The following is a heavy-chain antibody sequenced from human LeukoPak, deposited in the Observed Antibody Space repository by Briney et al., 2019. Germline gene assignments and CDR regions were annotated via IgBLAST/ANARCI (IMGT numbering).Heavy chain of an antibody. CDR2: IHYDGRA. D-gene: IGHD2-2*01. V-gene: IGHV4-30-4*08. J-gene: IGHJ3*01. CDR1: GGSISSANHF. Sequence: SETLSLTGTFSGGSISSANHFWSWVRQSPGEGLEWLGYIHYDGRAHYNPSLKSRVSMSLDMSKNQFSLSLSSVTAADTAIYYCAREVITPGDSDGFDLWGQGTMVSVSS. CDR3: AREVITPGDSDGFDL.